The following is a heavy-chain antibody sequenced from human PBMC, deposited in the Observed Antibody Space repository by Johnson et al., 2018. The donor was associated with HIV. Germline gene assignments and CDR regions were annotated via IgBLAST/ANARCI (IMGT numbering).Heavy chain of an antibody. J-gene: IGHJ3*02. D-gene: IGHD5-18*01. V-gene: IGHV3-30-3*02. CDR1: GFTFSNYA. CDR2: VPDDGDNK. CDR3: ARGQLWLLDDALDI. Sequence: QEQLVESGGGVVQPGRSLRLSCAASGFTFSNYAMHWVRQAPGKGLEWVAVVPDDGDNKYYADSVKGRFTISRDNSKNTLYLQMNSLRAEDTAIYYCARGQLWLLDDALDIWGQGTMVTVSS.